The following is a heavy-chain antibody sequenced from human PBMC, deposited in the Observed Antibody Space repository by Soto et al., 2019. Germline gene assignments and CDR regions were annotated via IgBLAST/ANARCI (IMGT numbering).Heavy chain of an antibody. V-gene: IGHV1-46*01. J-gene: IGHJ6*02. CDR1: GYTFTGYY. CDR3: EREGPLGDYYGKDV. CDR2: MNLSGDTT. Sequence: QVQLVQSGAEVKEPGASVKVSCRESGYTFTGYYVHGVRQAAGQGLQRLGVMNLSGDTTNYAQKYRDRATETRDTSQSRVYMERLNLRSEDTNVYFGEREGPLGDYYGKDVWGQGTTVIV.